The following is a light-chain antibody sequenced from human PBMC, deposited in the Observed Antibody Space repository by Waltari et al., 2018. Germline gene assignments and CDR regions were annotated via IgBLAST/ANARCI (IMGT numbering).Light chain of an antibody. CDR2: GAS. Sequence: EIVLTQSPGTLSLSPGARATLSCRARQSVSGSSLAWYQQIPGQAPRLLIFGASGRATGIPDRFSGSGSGTDFTLSISRLEPEDFAVYYCQQYGSSPYTFGQGTKLEIK. V-gene: IGKV3-20*01. CDR1: QSVSGSS. J-gene: IGKJ2*01. CDR3: QQYGSSPYT.